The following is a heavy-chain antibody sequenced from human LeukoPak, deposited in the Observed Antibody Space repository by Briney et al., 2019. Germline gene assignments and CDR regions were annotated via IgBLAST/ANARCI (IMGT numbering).Heavy chain of an antibody. Sequence: PGGSLRLSCAASGFTFSSYAMHWVRQAPGKGLEWVAVISYDGSNKYYADSVKGRFTISRDNSKNTLYLQMNSLRAEDTAVYYCARMKWGIGSGWYEADYWGQGTLVTVSS. J-gene: IGHJ4*02. CDR1: GFTFSSYA. D-gene: IGHD6-19*01. CDR2: ISYDGSNK. V-gene: IGHV3-30*04. CDR3: ARMKWGIGSGWYEADY.